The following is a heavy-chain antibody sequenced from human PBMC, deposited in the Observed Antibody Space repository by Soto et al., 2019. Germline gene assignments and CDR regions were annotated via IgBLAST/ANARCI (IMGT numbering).Heavy chain of an antibody. Sequence: AAVQVSCQASGGTFSRYAISGVRQAPGQGLEWMEWVTPIFGTANYAQNVEGVDTIIADKSTGAEYMELMSMRTEDAAVYYFEKCPAPSVRYNSGCYTDWFDPWGQGTLVTVSS. CDR1: GGTFSRYA. V-gene: IGHV1-69*06. CDR2: VTPIFGTA. CDR3: EKCPAPSVRYNSGCYTDWFDP. D-gene: IGHD6-19*01. J-gene: IGHJ5*02.